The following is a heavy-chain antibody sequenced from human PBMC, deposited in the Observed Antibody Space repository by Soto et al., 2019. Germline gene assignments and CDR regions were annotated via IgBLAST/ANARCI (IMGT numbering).Heavy chain of an antibody. CDR1: GGSISSYY. D-gene: IGHD3-10*01. CDR3: ARHVVRGVSFDY. CDR2: IYYSGST. Sequence: SETLSLTCTVSGGSISSYYWSWIRQPPGKGLEWIGYIYYSGSTNYNPSLKSRVTISVDTSKNQFSLKLSSVTAADTAVYYCARHVVRGVSFDYWGQGTLVTVSS. J-gene: IGHJ4*02. V-gene: IGHV4-59*08.